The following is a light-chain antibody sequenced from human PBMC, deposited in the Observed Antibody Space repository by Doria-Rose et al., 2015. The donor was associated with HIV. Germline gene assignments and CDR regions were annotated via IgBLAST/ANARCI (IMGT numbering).Light chain of an antibody. J-gene: IGKJ3*01. CDR1: QSLVNSAGKTY. CDR3: MQTILLPFT. CDR2: EVS. V-gene: IGKV2D-29*02. Sequence: TQSPLSLSVTPGQPASISCRSSQSLVNSAGKTYLYWYLQQPGQSPQLLIYEVSNRFSGVPDRFSGSGSGTDFTLKISRVEPEDFGVYYCMQTILLPFTFGPGTTVDIK.